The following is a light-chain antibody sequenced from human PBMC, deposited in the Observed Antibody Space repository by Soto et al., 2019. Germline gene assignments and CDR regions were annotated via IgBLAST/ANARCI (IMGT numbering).Light chain of an antibody. CDR1: SSDVGGYNY. V-gene: IGLV2-8*01. CDR3: SSFTDTENSYV. Sequence: SALTQPPSASGSHGQSVTISCTGTSSDVGGYNYVSWYQQHPGRAPKLMIYEVIKRPSGVPDRFSGSKSGNTASLTVSGLQAEDEGDYYCSSFTDTENSYVFGSGTKLTVL. CDR2: EVI. J-gene: IGLJ1*01.